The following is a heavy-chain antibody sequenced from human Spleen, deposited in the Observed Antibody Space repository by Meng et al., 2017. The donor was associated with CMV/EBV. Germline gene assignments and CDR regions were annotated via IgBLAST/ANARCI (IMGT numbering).Heavy chain of an antibody. CDR3: ARDLGWGHYYYGMDV. Sequence: GESLKISCAASGFIFSSYSLHWVRLAPGKGLEWVAVISYDGNNKDYAESVRGRFTISRDNFRNTLYLQMNSLRVEDTAVYYCARDLGWGHYYYGMDVWGRGTAVTVSS. D-gene: IGHD6-19*01. V-gene: IGHV3-30*04. J-gene: IGHJ6*02. CDR2: ISYDGNNK. CDR1: GFIFSSYS.